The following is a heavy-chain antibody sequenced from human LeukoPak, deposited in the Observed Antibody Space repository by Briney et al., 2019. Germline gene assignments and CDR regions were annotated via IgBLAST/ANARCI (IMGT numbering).Heavy chain of an antibody. J-gene: IGHJ4*02. CDR3: ARHRRGEPIDS. Sequence: SETLSLTCTVSDGSNSSSSSFGRWIPQPPGKGLEWIGSIDYGGRTYDNPSLKRRVAISADTSTSQFSLKRNPATAAETAVYYTARHRRGEPIDSWGQGTLVSVSS. V-gene: IGHV4-39*01. D-gene: IGHD3-16*01. CDR2: IDYGGRT. CDR1: DGSNSSSSSF.